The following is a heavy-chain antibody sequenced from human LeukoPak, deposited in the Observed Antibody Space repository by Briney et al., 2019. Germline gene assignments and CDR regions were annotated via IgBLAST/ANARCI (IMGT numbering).Heavy chain of an antibody. CDR3: ARDTSSRGYTPDH. J-gene: IGHJ4*02. CDR2: ICDDGSNK. Sequence: PGRSLRLSCVGSGCSFSRFGMHWVRQAPGKGREWVAVICDDGSNKYYAESVKGRFTSYRDKSKNELYLQMNSLRAEDTAVYYCARDTSSRGYTPDHWGQGTLVTVPS. CDR1: GCSFSRFG. V-gene: IGHV3-33*01. D-gene: IGHD2-2*02.